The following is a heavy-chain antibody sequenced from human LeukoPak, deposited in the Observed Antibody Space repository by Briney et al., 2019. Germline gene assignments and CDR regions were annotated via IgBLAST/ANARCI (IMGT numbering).Heavy chain of an antibody. D-gene: IGHD4-17*01. V-gene: IGHV3-21*01. J-gene: IGHJ6*03. CDR3: ARGSGVTTFYYYMDV. CDR1: GFTFSSYS. Sequence: GGSLRLSCAASGFTFSSYSMNWVRQAPGKGLEWVSSISSSSSYIYYADSVKGRFTISRDNAKNSLYLQMNSLRAEDTAVYYCARGSGVTTFYYYMDVWGKGTTVTVSS. CDR2: ISSSSSYI.